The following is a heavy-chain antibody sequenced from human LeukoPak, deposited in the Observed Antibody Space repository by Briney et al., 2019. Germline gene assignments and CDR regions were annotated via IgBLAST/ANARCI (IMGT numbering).Heavy chain of an antibody. J-gene: IGHJ4*02. D-gene: IGHD2-2*01. Sequence: PGGSLRLSCAASGFTFSDYYMSWIRQAPGKGLEWVSYISSSGSTIYYADSVEGRFTISRDNAKNSLYLQMNGLRAEDTAVYYCANRGQLLSFDYWGQGPLVTVPS. CDR1: GFTFSDYY. V-gene: IGHV3-11*04. CDR3: ANRGQLLSFDY. CDR2: ISSSGSTI.